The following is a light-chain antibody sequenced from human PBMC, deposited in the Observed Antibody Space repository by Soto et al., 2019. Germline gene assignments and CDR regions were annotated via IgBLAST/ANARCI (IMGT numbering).Light chain of an antibody. Sequence: EFVLTQSPGTLSLSPGERATLSCRASQTVRNNYLAWYQQKPGQAPRLLIYGASSRATGIPDRFSGSGSGTDFTLTIRRLEPEDFAVYYCQQYGSSYPWTFGQGTKVHIK. CDR2: GAS. CDR1: QTVRNNY. V-gene: IGKV3-20*01. CDR3: QQYGSSYPWT. J-gene: IGKJ1*01.